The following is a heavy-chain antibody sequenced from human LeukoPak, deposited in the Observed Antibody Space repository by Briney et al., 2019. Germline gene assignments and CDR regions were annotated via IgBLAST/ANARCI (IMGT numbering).Heavy chain of an antibody. D-gene: IGHD1-26*01. Sequence: GGTLRLSCAASGFTFSSYGMSWVRQAPGKGLEWVSAISGSGGSTYYADSVKGRFTISRDNSKNTLYLQMNSLRAEDTAVYYCTTDPRWELRGDYFDYWGQGILVTVSS. CDR3: TTDPRWELRGDYFDY. CDR2: ISGSGGST. V-gene: IGHV3-23*01. CDR1: GFTFSSYG. J-gene: IGHJ4*02.